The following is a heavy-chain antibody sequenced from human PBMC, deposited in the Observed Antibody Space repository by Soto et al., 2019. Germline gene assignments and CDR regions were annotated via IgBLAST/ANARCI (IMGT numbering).Heavy chain of an antibody. CDR3: VNSGYYHGVDV. V-gene: IGHV3-15*07. J-gene: IGHJ6*02. CDR1: GLTFTNAW. Sequence: EVQLVESGGGLGKPGGSLRLSCEASGLTFTNAWMTWVRKAPGKGLEWVGRIKRKTDGGTIDYAAPVKGRISIARDDSKNTLYLQMNSLKNEDTDVYYCVNSGYYHGVDVWGQGTTVIVSS. CDR2: IKRKTDGGTI. D-gene: IGHD1-20*01.